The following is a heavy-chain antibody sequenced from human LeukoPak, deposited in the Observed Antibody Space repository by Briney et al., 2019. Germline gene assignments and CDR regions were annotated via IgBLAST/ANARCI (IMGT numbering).Heavy chain of an antibody. Sequence: ASVKVSCKASGYTFTSYGISLVRQAPGQGLEWMGWISAYNGNTNYAQKLQGRVTMTTDTSTSTAYMELRSLRSDDTAVYYCARGSRIAVAGTLGYWGQGTLVTVSS. CDR3: ARGSRIAVAGTLGY. V-gene: IGHV1-18*01. D-gene: IGHD6-19*01. CDR2: ISAYNGNT. J-gene: IGHJ4*02. CDR1: GYTFTSYG.